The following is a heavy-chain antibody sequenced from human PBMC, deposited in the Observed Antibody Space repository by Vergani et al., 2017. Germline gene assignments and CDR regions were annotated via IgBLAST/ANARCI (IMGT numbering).Heavy chain of an antibody. Sequence: EVQLLESGGGLVQPGGSLRLSCAASGFTFSSYAMSWVRQAPGKGLEWVSAISGSGGSTYYADSVKGRFTISRDNSKNTLYLQMNSLRAEDKAVYYCAKVPYSSSWYGNWGQGTLVTVSS. V-gene: IGHV3-23*01. CDR1: GFTFSSYA. D-gene: IGHD6-13*01. J-gene: IGHJ4*02. CDR2: ISGSGGST. CDR3: AKVPYSSSWYGN.